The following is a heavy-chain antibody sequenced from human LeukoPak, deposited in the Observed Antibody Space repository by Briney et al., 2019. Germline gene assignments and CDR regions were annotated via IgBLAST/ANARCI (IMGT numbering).Heavy chain of an antibody. V-gene: IGHV4-4*07. CDR3: ARLQLGEEFDY. D-gene: IGHD5-18*01. J-gene: IGHJ4*02. CDR2: IYTSGST. CDR1: SDSISSYY. Sequence: KPSETLSLTCTVSSDSISSYYWSWIRQPPGKGLEWIGRIYTSGSTNYNPSLKSRVTMPVDTSKNQFSLKLSSVTAADTAVYYCARLQLGEEFDYWGQGTLVTVSS.